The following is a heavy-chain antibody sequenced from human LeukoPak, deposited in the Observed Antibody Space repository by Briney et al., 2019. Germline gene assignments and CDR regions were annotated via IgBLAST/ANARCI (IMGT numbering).Heavy chain of an antibody. CDR2: ISWNSGSI. V-gene: IGHV3-9*01. CDR1: GSTFDDYG. Sequence: PGGSLRLSCAASGSTFDDYGMHWVRQAPGKGLEWVSGISWNSGSIGYADSVKGRFTISRDDAKNSLYLQMNSLRAEDTALYYCARAYDSSGYYYGVGFWGQGTLVTVSS. D-gene: IGHD3-22*01. CDR3: ARAYDSSGYYYGVGF. J-gene: IGHJ4*02.